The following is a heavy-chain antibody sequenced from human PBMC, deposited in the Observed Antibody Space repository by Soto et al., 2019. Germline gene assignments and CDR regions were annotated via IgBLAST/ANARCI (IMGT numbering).Heavy chain of an antibody. CDR3: ARAQVLRFLEWPLPPRYYYYGMDV. D-gene: IGHD3-3*01. CDR2: INPSGGST. J-gene: IGHJ6*02. V-gene: IGHV1-46*01. Sequence: ASVKVSCKASGYTFTSYYMHWVRQAPGQGLEWMGIINPSGGSTSYAQKFQGRGTMTRDTSTSTVYMELSSLRSEDTAVYYCARAQVLRFLEWPLPPRYYYYGMDVWGQGTTVTVSS. CDR1: GYTFTSYY.